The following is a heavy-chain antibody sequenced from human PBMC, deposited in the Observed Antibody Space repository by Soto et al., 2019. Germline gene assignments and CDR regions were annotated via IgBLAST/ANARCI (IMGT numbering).Heavy chain of an antibody. Sequence: PSETLSLTCTVSGGSISSYYWSWIRQPPGKGLEWIGYIYYSGSTNYNPSLKSRVTISVDTSKNQFSLKLSSVTAADTAVYYCARVVVVPAAILLDVWGKGTTVTVSS. J-gene: IGHJ6*04. CDR3: ARVVVVPAAILLDV. CDR2: IYYSGST. V-gene: IGHV4-59*01. D-gene: IGHD2-2*01. CDR1: GGSISSYY.